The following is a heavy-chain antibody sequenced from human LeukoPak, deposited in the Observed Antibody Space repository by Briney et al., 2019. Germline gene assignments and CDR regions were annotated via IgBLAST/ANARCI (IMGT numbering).Heavy chain of an antibody. J-gene: IGHJ6*03. V-gene: IGHV1-8*01. CDR3: ARGRSSGWDYYYYMDV. CDR2: MNPNSGNT. D-gene: IGHD6-19*01. CDR1: GYTFTSYD. Sequence: ASVKVSCKASGYTFTSYDINWVRQAPGQGLEWMGWMNPNSGNTGYAQKFQGRVTMTRNTSISTAYMELSSLRSEDTAVYYCARGRSSGWDYYYYMDVWGKGTRSPSP.